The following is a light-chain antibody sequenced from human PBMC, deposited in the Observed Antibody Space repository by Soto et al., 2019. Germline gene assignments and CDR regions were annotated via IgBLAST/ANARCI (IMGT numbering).Light chain of an antibody. CDR2: NNN. CDR1: RSNIGSQV. J-gene: IGLJ2*01. CDR3: ATWDDNVDGPV. Sequence: QSVLTQPPSASGAPGQRVTISCSGTRSNIGSQVVQWFQHLPGTAPKLLIQNNNERPSGVPDRFSGSKSGTSASLAISGLQSEDEGDYYYATWDDNVDGPVFGGGTKLTVL. V-gene: IGLV1-44*01.